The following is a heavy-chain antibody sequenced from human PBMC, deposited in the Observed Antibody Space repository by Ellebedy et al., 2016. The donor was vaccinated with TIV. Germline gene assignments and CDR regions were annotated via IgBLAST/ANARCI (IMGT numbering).Heavy chain of an antibody. CDR3: AREGGVYFFDY. D-gene: IGHD1-26*01. V-gene: IGHV1-46*01. J-gene: IGHJ4*02. CDR2: INPSNGGT. Sequence: AASVKVSCKASGYIFTSYDINWVRQAPGQGLEWMGVINPSNGGTGYAQKFQGRVTMTRDTSASTVYMELSSLRSEDTAVYYCAREGGVYFFDYWGQGTLVTVSS. CDR1: GYIFTSYD.